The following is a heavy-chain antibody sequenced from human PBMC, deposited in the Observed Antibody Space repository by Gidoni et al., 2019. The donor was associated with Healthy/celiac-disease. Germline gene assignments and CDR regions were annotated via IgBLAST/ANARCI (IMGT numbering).Heavy chain of an antibody. CDR3: AKDYGDYGYYFDY. CDR2: ISGSCGST. J-gene: IGHJ4*02. Sequence: EVQLLESGGGLVQPGGSLRRSCAASGYTFSSYAMSWVRQAPGKGLEWFSAISGSCGSTYYADSVKGRFPISRDNSKNTLYLQMNSLRAEDTAVYYCAKDYGDYGYYFDYWGQGTLVTVSS. D-gene: IGHD4-17*01. V-gene: IGHV3-23*01. CDR1: GYTFSSYA.